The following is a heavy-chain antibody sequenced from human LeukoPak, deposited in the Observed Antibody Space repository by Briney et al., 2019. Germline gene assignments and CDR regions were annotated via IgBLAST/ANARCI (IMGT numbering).Heavy chain of an antibody. D-gene: IGHD3-3*01. J-gene: IGHJ5*02. CDR2: INHSGST. CDR3: ARGPPNYDFWSGYSPRGWFDP. V-gene: IGHV4-34*01. CDR1: GGSFSGYY. Sequence: SETLSLTCAVYGGSFSGYYWSWIRQPPGKGLEWIGEINHSGSTNYNPSLKSRVTISVDTSKNQFSLKLSSVTAADTAVYYCARGPPNYDFWSGYSPRGWFDPWGQGTLVTVSS.